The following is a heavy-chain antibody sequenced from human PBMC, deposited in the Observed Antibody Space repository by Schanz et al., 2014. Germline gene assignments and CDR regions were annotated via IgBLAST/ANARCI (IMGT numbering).Heavy chain of an antibody. D-gene: IGHD1-1*01. CDR1: GFIFGSSV. CDR2: ITGASDHI. Sequence: EVQLLESGGGLVQPGGSLRLSSAASGFIFGSSVMAWVRQAPGKGLEWVSGITGASDHIDYAESVKGRFTISRDNSKNTLYLQMDSLRAEDTAVYFCAKKVPAYNPFDSWGQGTLVTVSS. J-gene: IGHJ4*02. V-gene: IGHV3-23*01. CDR3: AKKVPAYNPFDS.